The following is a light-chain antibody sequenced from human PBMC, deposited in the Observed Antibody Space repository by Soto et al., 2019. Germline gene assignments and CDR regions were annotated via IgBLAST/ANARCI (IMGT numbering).Light chain of an antibody. Sequence: IQLTQSPSSLSASVGDRVSITCRASQGIRNDLGWYQHKPGKAPKLLIHGASSLQSGVPSRFSGSASGTEFTLTISSLQPEDLASYYCQYLNSFPLSFGGGTKVEIK. CDR1: QGIRND. V-gene: IGKV1-17*01. CDR2: GAS. CDR3: QYLNSFPLS. J-gene: IGKJ4*01.